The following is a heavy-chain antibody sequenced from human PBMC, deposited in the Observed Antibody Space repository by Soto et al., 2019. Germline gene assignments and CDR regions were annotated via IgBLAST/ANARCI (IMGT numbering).Heavy chain of an antibody. V-gene: IGHV3-7*04. CDR1: GFTFSNHW. CDR2: IKQDGSEK. Sequence: EVQLVESGGGLVQPGESLRLSCAACGFTFSNHWDKWIRQTPGRGLEWLAVIKQDGSEKYYVDSVKGRFTVSRDNAMNSAYLQMNTLRVDDTAVYYCARDWYMDYWGQGTLVTVSS. CDR3: ARDWYMDY. J-gene: IGHJ4*02. D-gene: IGHD1-20*01.